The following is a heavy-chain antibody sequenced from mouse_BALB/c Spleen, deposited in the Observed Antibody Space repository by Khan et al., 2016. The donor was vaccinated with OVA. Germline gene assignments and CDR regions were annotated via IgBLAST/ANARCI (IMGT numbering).Heavy chain of an antibody. CDR2: VYPSDSYT. D-gene: IGHD1-3*01. V-gene: IGHV1-69*02. J-gene: IGHJ3*01. Sequence: VQLQQSGAELVRPGASVKLSCKASGYTFTNYWINWVKQRPGQGLEWIGNVYPSDSYTNYNQKFKDKATLTVDKSSSTAYLQLSSRTSDDSAVYYCTRDGVEWSSFAYWGQGTLVTVSA. CDR1: GYTFTNYW. CDR3: TRDGVEWSSFAY.